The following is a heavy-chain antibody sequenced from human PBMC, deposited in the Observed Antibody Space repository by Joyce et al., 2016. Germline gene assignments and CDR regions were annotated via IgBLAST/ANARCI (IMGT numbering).Heavy chain of an antibody. V-gene: IGHV3-23*04. CDR3: ARAMTAVVAYTLRDGFDV. CDR1: HSLPNKFV. CDR2: IGASGSGI. J-gene: IGHJ3*01. Sequence: EMQLEESGGSLVHPGGSLRLSCKVSHSLPNKFVMGWVRQGAGKGLEWVSAIGASGSGIYYADSVKGRFSISRDNSNNMMYLQMTSLQIEDTATYFCARAMTAVVAYTLRDGFDVWGQGTLVAVSS. D-gene: IGHD2-15*01.